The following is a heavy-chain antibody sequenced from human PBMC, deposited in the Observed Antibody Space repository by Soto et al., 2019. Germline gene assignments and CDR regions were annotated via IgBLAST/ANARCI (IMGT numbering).Heavy chain of an antibody. CDR1: GYTFTSYY. CDR3: ARPPYPGCINAVCYPLDY. V-gene: IGHV1-46*01. D-gene: IGHD2-8*01. J-gene: IGHJ4*02. CDR2: INPSGGST. Sequence: QVQLVQSGAEVEKPGASVKISCKASGYTFTSYYMHWVRQAPGQGLEWMGIINPSGGSTNYAQKLQGRVAMTRGTSTSTVYMELNSLRSEDTAVYYCARPPYPGCINAVCYPLDYWGQGTLVTVSS.